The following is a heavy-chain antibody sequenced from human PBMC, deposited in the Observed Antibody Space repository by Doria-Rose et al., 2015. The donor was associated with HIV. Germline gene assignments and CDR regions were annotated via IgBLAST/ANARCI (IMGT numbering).Heavy chain of an antibody. Sequence: QVTLKESGPVLVKPTETLTLTCTASGVSLSSPGMGVSWIRQPPGKALEWLANIFSDDERSYKTSLTSRLTISRVTSKSQVVLTMTDMDPVDTATYYCARIKSSRWYHKYYFDFWGQGTLVIVSA. CDR1: GVSLSSPGMG. J-gene: IGHJ4*02. V-gene: IGHV2-26*01. CDR3: ARIKSSRWYHKYYFDF. CDR2: IFSDDER. D-gene: IGHD6-13*01.